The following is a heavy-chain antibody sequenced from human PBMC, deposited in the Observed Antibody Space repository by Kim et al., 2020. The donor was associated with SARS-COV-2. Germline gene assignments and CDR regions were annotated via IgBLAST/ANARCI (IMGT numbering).Heavy chain of an antibody. V-gene: IGHV3-53*01. Sequence: VGGRFTISSDNSRNTVYLQMNSLRAEDTAVYDCARLGPVTANYYYGMDVWGQGTTVTVSS. D-gene: IGHD2-21*02. J-gene: IGHJ6*02. CDR3: ARLGPVTANYYYGMDV.